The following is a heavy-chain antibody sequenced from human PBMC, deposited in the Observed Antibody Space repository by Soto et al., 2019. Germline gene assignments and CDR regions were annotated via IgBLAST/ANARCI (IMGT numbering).Heavy chain of an antibody. J-gene: IGHJ6*03. CDR2: IKSKTDGGTT. D-gene: IGHD4-17*01. Sequence: PGGSLRLSCAASGFTFSNAWMSWVRQAPGKGLEWVGRIKSKTDGGTTDYAAPVKGRFTISRDDSKNTLYLQMNSLKTEDTAVYYCTTGPIPPPADYGDYFDDYYYYMDVWGKGTTVTVSS. CDR3: TTGPIPPPADYGDYFDDYYYYMDV. CDR1: GFTFSNAW. V-gene: IGHV3-15*01.